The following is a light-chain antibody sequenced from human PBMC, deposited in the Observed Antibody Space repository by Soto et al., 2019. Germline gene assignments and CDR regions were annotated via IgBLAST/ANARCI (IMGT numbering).Light chain of an antibody. Sequence: DIQMTQSPSTLSASVGDRVTITCRASQSISSWSAWYQQKPGKAPKLLIYDASSLESGVPSRFSGSGSGTEFTLTITSLQTDDFETYYCQQYNNYLRTFGQGTKV. CDR3: QQYNNYLRT. CDR1: QSISSW. CDR2: DAS. J-gene: IGKJ1*01. V-gene: IGKV1-5*01.